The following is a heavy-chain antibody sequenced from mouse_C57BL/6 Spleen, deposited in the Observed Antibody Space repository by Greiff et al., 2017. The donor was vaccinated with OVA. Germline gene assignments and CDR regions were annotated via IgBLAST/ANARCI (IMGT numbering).Heavy chain of an antibody. CDR3: ARMIYSNYWYFEG. CDR2: IWWDDDK. V-gene: IGHV8-8*01. J-gene: IGHJ1*03. D-gene: IGHD2-5*01. CDR1: GFSLSTFGMG. Sequence: QVTLKECGPGILQPSQTLSLTCSFSGFSLSTFGMGVGWIRQPSGKGLEWLAHIWWDDDKYYNPALKSRLPISKDTSKNQVFLKSANVDTADTATYYCARMIYSNYWYFEGWGTGTTVTASS.